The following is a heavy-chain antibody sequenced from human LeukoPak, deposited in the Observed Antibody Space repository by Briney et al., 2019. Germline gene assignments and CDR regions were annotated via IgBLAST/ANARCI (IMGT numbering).Heavy chain of an antibody. J-gene: IGHJ4*02. CDR1: GFTFSSYA. CDR3: ARDFGASDIVVVPAAIDY. Sequence: GGSLRLSCAASGFTFSSYAMHWVRQAPGEGLEWVAVISYDGSNKYYADSVKGRFTISRDNSKNTLYLQMNSLRAEDTAVYYCARDFGASDIVVVPAAIDYWGQGTLVTVSS. V-gene: IGHV3-30-3*01. D-gene: IGHD2-2*01. CDR2: ISYDGSNK.